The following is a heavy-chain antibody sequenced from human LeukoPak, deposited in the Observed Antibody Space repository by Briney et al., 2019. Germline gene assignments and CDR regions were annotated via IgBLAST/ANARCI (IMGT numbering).Heavy chain of an antibody. CDR3: ARDRSGYYLFDY. J-gene: IGHJ4*02. Sequence: GGSLRLSCAASGFTFSSYAMSWVRQAPGKGLEWVSVISGSGGSTYYADSVKGRFTISRDKSKNTLYMQMNSLRDEDTAVYYCARDRSGYYLFDYWGQGALVTVS. D-gene: IGHD3-22*01. V-gene: IGHV3-23*01. CDR2: ISGSGGST. CDR1: GFTFSSYA.